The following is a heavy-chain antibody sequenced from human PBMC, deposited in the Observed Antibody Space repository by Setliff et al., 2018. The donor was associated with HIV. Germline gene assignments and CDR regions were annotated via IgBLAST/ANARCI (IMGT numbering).Heavy chain of an antibody. Sequence: SETLSLTCAVYGGSFSGYYWSWIRQPPGKGLEWIGYIYASGSTNYSPSLKSRVTISVDTSKNQFSLKLKSVTAADTAVYFCARHVYSSGWGYVYHLDSWGQGTLVTVSS. D-gene: IGHD6-19*01. CDR2: IYASGST. CDR1: GGSFSGYY. CDR3: ARHVYSSGWGYVYHLDS. J-gene: IGHJ4*02. V-gene: IGHV4-59*08.